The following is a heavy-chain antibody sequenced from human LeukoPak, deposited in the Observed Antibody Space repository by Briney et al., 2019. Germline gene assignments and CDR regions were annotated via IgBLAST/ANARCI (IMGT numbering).Heavy chain of an antibody. V-gene: IGHV3-33*08. D-gene: IGHD3-16*02. CDR1: GFTVSSNY. Sequence: PGGCLRLSCAASGFTVSSNYMTWVRQAPGKGLEWVAVIWYDGSNKYYADSVKGRFTISRDNSKNTLYLQMNSLRAEDTAMYYCARDPYYDYVWGSYRRDYYFDYWGQGTLVTVSS. J-gene: IGHJ4*02. CDR3: ARDPYYDYVWGSYRRDYYFDY. CDR2: IWYDGSNK.